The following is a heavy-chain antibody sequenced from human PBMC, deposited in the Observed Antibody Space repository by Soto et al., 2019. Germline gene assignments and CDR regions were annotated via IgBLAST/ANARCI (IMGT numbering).Heavy chain of an antibody. V-gene: IGHV1-69*01. CDR1: XXTFSSYA. CDR2: IIPIFGTA. J-gene: IGHJ6*02. D-gene: IGHD3-22*01. Sequence: VQSGAEVKKPXXSVKVSXXXXXXTFSSYAIXXXXXXXXXXXXXMGEIIPIFGTANYAQKFQGRVTITADESTSTAYMELSSLRSEDTAVYYCARAPMIVRPVGGMDVWGQGTTVTVSS. CDR3: ARAPMIVRPVGGMDV.